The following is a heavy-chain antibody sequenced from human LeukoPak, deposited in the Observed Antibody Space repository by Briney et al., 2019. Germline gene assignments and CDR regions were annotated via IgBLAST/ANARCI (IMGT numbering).Heavy chain of an antibody. D-gene: IGHD3-22*01. Sequence: PSETLSLTCVVSGASVSSSHWNWIRQLPGKGLEWIGCLSYTGKTDYNPSLTSRVTISLDTSKNQVSLKVRSVTAADTAIDYCSEGYFEPFDHWGQGTLVTVSS. CDR1: GASVSSSH. V-gene: IGHV4-59*02. CDR3: SEGYFEPFDH. J-gene: IGHJ4*02. CDR2: LSYTGKT.